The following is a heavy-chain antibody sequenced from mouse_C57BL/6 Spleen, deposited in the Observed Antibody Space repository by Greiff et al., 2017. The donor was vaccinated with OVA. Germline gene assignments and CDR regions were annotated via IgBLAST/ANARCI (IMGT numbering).Heavy chain of an antibody. Sequence: EVQLQQSGPELVKPGASVKISCKASGYTFTDYYMNWVKQSHGKSLEWIGDINPNNGGTSYNQKFKGKATLTVDKSSSTAYMELRSLTSEDSAVYYCAGEGFDYWGQGTTLTVSS. CDR2: INPNNGGT. CDR1: GYTFTDYY. J-gene: IGHJ2*01. CDR3: AGEGFDY. V-gene: IGHV1-26*01.